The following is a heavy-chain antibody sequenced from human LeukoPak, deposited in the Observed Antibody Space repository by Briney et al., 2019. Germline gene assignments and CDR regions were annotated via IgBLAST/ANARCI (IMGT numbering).Heavy chain of an antibody. CDR3: VRHWVHDFGGSDWYFDL. CDR2: MFYGGTT. V-gene: IGHV4-59*08. D-gene: IGHD4-23*01. J-gene: IGHJ2*01. CDR1: GDSLSRSS. Sequence: SETLSLTCTVYGDSLSRSSWSWIRQSPGGGLEWIGYMFYGGTTNHNPSLKGRVTMSMVTSKGQFSLSLSSVTAADTAVYFCVRHWVHDFGGSDWYFDLWGRGTLVTVSS.